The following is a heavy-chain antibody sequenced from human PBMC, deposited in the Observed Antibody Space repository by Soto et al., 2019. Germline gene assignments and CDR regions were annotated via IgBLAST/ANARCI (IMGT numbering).Heavy chain of an antibody. CDR1: GFTFSSYA. V-gene: IGHV3-23*01. J-gene: IGHJ4*02. Sequence: EVQLLESGGGLVQPGGSLRLSCAASGFTFSSYAMSWVRQAPGKGLEWVSAISGSGGSTYHADSVKGRFTLSRDNSKNTLYLKMNSLRAEDKAVYYCAKDLGYGEIDYWGQGTLVTVSS. CDR2: ISGSGGST. D-gene: IGHD4-17*01. CDR3: AKDLGYGEIDY.